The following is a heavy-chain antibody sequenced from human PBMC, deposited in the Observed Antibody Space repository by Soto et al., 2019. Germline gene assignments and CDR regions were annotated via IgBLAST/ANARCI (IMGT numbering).Heavy chain of an antibody. CDR1: GYTFTSYG. CDR2: ISAYNGNT. V-gene: IGHV1-18*01. Sequence: QVQLVQSGAEVKKPGASVKVSCKASGYTFTSYGISWVRQAPGQGLEWMGWISAYNGNTNYAQKLQGRVIMTTDTSTSTAYMELRSLRSDDTAVYYCARVDAYCISTSCYEYYYGMDVWGQGTTVTVSS. J-gene: IGHJ6*02. D-gene: IGHD2-2*01. CDR3: ARVDAYCISTSCYEYYYGMDV.